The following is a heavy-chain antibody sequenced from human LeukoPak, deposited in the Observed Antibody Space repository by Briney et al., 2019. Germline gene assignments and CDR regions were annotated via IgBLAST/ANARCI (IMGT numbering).Heavy chain of an antibody. CDR3: AKGDYFDWYWFDP. CDR2: ISGSGGST. D-gene: IGHD3-9*01. V-gene: IGHV3-23*01. J-gene: IGHJ5*02. Sequence: GGSLRLSCAASGFTFSDYYMSWIRQAPGKGLEWVSAISGSGGSTYYADSVKGRFTISRDNSKNTLYLQMNSLRAEDTAVYYCAKGDYFDWYWFDPWGQGTLVTVSS. CDR1: GFTFSDYY.